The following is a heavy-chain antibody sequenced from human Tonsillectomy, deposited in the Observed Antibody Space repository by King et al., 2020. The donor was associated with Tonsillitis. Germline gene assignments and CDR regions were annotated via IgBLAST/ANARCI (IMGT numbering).Heavy chain of an antibody. V-gene: IGHV3-30-3*01. D-gene: IGHD6-13*01. CDR2: ISYDGSNK. J-gene: IGHJ6*02. CDR1: GFTFSTYA. CDR3: ARGSSWYSPPDYYGMDV. Sequence: VQLVESGGGVVQPGRSLRLSCAASGFTFSTYAMHWVRQAPGKGLEWVAVISYDGSNKYYADSVKGRFTTSRDNSKNTLYLEMNIPRAEDMAVYYCARGSSWYSPPDYYGMDVWGQGTTVTVSS.